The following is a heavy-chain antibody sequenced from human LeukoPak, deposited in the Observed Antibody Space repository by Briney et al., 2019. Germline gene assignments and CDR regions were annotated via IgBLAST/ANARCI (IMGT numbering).Heavy chain of an antibody. Sequence: SGGSLRLSCAASGFTFSDYYMSWIRQAPGKGLEWVSSISSSSSYIYYTDSVKGRFTISRDNAKNSLYLQMNSLRAEDTAVYYCARDSSGYPHDYWGQGTLVTVSS. CDR3: ARDSSGYPHDY. V-gene: IGHV3-11*06. CDR2: ISSSSSYI. D-gene: IGHD3-22*01. CDR1: GFTFSDYY. J-gene: IGHJ4*02.